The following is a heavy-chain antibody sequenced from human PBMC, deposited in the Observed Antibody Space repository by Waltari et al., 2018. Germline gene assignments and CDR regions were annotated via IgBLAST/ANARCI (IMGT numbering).Heavy chain of an antibody. D-gene: IGHD1-1*01. CDR3: AKDRLYKKYYFDY. J-gene: IGHJ4*02. V-gene: IGHV3-23*01. Sequence: EVQLLESGGGLVQPGGSLRLPCAASGFTFSSYAMNWVRQAPGKGGVGSSAISGMCGSTYYSDSVKVRFTISRDNSKTTLYLQMNSRRAEDTAVYYCAKDRLYKKYYFDYWGQGTLVTVSS. CDR1: GFTFSSYA. CDR2: ISGMCGST.